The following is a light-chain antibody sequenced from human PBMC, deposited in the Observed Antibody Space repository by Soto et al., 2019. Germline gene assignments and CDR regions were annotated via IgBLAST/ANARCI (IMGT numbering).Light chain of an antibody. CDR1: QDIYIW. Sequence: DIPMTQSPSTLSASVGDRVTITCRASQDIYIWLAWYQQKPGKAPKLLIYDASKLESGVPSRFSGSGSGTEFTLSISSLQSVDGATYYCQHYNSDSNTFGQGTKLEI. CDR3: QHYNSDSNT. J-gene: IGKJ2*01. CDR2: DAS. V-gene: IGKV1-5*01.